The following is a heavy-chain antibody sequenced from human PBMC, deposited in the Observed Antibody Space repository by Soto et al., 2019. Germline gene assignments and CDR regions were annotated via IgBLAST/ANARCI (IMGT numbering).Heavy chain of an antibody. V-gene: IGHV2-5*02. CDR3: AHAAWHLNDGEGAGNWFDS. Sequence: QITLKESGPTLVKPTQTLTLTCTFSGFSLSTSGVGVGWIRQPPGKALEWLALIYWDDDKRYSPSLKSRLTITKDAPKNQVVLTMTSIYPVDTATYYCAHAAWHLNDGEGAGNWFDSWGQGTLVTVSS. CDR2: IYWDDDK. J-gene: IGHJ5*01. D-gene: IGHD4-17*01. CDR1: GFSLSTSGVG.